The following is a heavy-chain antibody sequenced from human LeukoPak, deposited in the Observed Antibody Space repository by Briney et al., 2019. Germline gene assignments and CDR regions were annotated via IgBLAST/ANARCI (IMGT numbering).Heavy chain of an antibody. CDR3: ASPLGREKNDAFDI. V-gene: IGHV1-18*01. J-gene: IGHJ3*02. CDR2: ISAYNGNT. Sequence: ASVKVSCKASGYTFTSYGISWVRQAPGQGLEWMEWISAYNGNTNYAQKLQGRVTMTTDTSTSTAYMELRSLRSDDTAVYYCASPLGREKNDAFDIWGQGTMVTVSS. CDR1: GYTFTSYG.